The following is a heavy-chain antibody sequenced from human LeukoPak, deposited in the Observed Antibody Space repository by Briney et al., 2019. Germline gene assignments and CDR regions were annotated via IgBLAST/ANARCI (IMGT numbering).Heavy chain of an antibody. CDR2: IHYSGLT. CDR1: GGSISSYY. V-gene: IGHV4-59*01. D-gene: IGHD1-7*01. J-gene: IGHJ4*02. Sequence: PSETLSLTCTVSGGSISSYYWSWIRQAPGKGLEWIGFIHYSGLTVYSPSLQSRVSMSVGTSRNQFSLDLSSVTAADTALYYCARDPPEDEWNSLDSWGQGILVTVSS. CDR3: ARDPPEDEWNSLDS.